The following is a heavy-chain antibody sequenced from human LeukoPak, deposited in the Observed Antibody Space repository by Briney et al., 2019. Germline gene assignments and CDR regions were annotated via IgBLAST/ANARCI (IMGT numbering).Heavy chain of an antibody. Sequence: SETLSLTCTVSGGSISSSSYYWGWIRQPPGKGLEWIGSIYYSGSTYYNPSLKSRVTISVDTSKNQFSLKLSSVTAADTAVYYCAGLRSRDDYFLGPVPYYFDYWGQGTLVTVSS. CDR3: AGLRSRDDYFLGPVPYYFDY. V-gene: IGHV4-39*01. D-gene: IGHD2/OR15-2a*01. CDR2: IYYSGST. CDR1: GGSISSSSYY. J-gene: IGHJ4*02.